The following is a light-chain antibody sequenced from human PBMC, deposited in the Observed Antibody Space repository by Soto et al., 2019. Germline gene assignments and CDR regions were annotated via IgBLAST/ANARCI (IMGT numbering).Light chain of an antibody. Sequence: EIVLTQSPATLSLSPGERATLSCRASQSVSSYLAWYQQKPGQAPRLLIYDASSRATGIPARFSGSGSGTDFTLTISSLEPEDFAVYYWQQRSNWLTFGGGTKVEIK. J-gene: IGKJ4*01. CDR3: QQRSNWLT. V-gene: IGKV3-11*01. CDR1: QSVSSY. CDR2: DAS.